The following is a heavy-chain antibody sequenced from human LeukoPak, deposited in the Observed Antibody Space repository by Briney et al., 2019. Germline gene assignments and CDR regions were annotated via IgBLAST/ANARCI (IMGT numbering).Heavy chain of an antibody. V-gene: IGHV4-61*02. Sequence: PSQTLSLTCTVSGGSISSGSYYWSWIRQPAGKGLEWIGRIYTSGSTNYNPSLKSRVTISVDTSKNQFSLKLNSVTAADTAVYYCASSFNGYSYYWGQGTLVTVSS. CDR2: IYTSGST. D-gene: IGHD5-24*01. CDR1: GGSISSGSYY. CDR3: ASSFNGYSYY. J-gene: IGHJ4*02.